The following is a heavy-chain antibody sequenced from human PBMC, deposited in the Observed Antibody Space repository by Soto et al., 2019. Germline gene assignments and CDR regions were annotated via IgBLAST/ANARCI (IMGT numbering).Heavy chain of an antibody. CDR1: GYTFTSYG. V-gene: IGHV1-18*01. CDR2: ISAYNGNT. CDR3: ARERDGSSWSSVEYFQH. J-gene: IGHJ1*01. Sequence: QVQLVQSGAEVKKPGASVKVSCKASGYTFTSYGISWVRQAPGQGLEWMGWISAYNGNTNYGQKLQGRLTMTTDTSTSTAYMELRSLRSDDTAVYYCARERDGSSWSSVEYFQHWGQGTLVTVSS. D-gene: IGHD6-13*01.